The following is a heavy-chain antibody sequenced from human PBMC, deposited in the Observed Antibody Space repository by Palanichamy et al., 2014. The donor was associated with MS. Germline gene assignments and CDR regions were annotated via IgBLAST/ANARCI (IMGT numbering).Heavy chain of an antibody. CDR3: AKATGAIVARSPFDY. V-gene: IGHV3-9*01. J-gene: IGHJ4*02. CDR1: GFTFDDYA. D-gene: IGHD6-6*01. Sequence: EVQLVESGGGLVQTGRSLRLSCAASGFTFDDYAMYWVRQAPGKGLEWVSGISWNSGSTGYADSVKGRFTISRDNAKNSLYLQMNSLRAEDTALYYCAKATGAIVARSPFDYWGQGTLVTVSS. CDR2: ISWNSGST.